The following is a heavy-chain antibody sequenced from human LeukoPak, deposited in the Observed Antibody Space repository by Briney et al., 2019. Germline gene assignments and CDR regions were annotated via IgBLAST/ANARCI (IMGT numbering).Heavy chain of an antibody. J-gene: IGHJ4*02. CDR1: GFTFRGYG. CDR2: IRGSGVTT. D-gene: IGHD5-24*01. Sequence: GGSLRLSCAASGFTFRGYGMSWVRQAPGKGLEWVSAIRGSGVTTYYADSVKGRFTISRDNSRTTLYLLMNSLRAEDTAVYYCARDLNGYNSDWGQGTLVTVSS. V-gene: IGHV3-23*01. CDR3: ARDLNGYNSD.